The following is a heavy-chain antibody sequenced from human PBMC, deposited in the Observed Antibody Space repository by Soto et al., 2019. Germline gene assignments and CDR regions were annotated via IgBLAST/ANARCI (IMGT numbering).Heavy chain of an antibody. V-gene: IGHV3-33*01. D-gene: IGHD1-1*01. CDR2: IGYDGSKR. CDR1: GFSFSNHD. J-gene: IGHJ4*02. Sequence: QVQLVESGGGVVQPGRSLRLSCVASGFSFSNHDMDWVRQAPGKEPEWVASIGYDGSKRYYADSVKGRFTISRDNSKNTLYLQMNSLRVDDTAVYYCARDQLRTTLLPFDYWGQGTLVTLSS. CDR3: ARDQLRTTLLPFDY.